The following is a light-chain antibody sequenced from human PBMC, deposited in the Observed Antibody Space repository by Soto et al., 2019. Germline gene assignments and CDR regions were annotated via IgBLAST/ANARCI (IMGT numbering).Light chain of an antibody. CDR1: QSISSY. J-gene: IGKJ4*01. CDR3: QQSYSTPA. V-gene: IGKV1-39*01. CDR2: AAS. Sequence: DIQMTQSPSSLSASVGDRVTITCRASQSISSYLNWYQQKPGKAPKLLIYAASSLQSGVPSRFSGSGSGTDFTLTIGSLQPEDFATYYCQQSYSTPAFGGGTKVEIK.